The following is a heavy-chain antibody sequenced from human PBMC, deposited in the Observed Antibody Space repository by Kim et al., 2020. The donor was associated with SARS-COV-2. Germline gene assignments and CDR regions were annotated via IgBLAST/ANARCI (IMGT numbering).Heavy chain of an antibody. CDR3: ARLVGDYSCFHAFDY. D-gene: IGHD3-3*01. Sequence: NPSLMSRVSLSIDTSKNQFSLNLSSVTAADTAVYYGARLVGDYSCFHAFDYWGQGTLVSVSS. V-gene: IGHV4-61*07. J-gene: IGHJ4*02.